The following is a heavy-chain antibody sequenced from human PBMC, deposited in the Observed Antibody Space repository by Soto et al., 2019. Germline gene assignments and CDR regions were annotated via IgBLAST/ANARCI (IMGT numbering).Heavy chain of an antibody. V-gene: IGHV1-8*01. Sequence: QVQLVQSGAEVKKPGASVKVSCKASGYTFTSYDINWVRQATGQGLEWMGWMNPNSGNTGYAQKCQGRGATTGNTSISTAYMELSSLRSEDTAVYYCASGVVRGVPSFDYWGQGTLVTVSS. CDR2: MNPNSGNT. CDR3: ASGVVRGVPSFDY. CDR1: GYTFTSYD. J-gene: IGHJ4*02. D-gene: IGHD3-10*01.